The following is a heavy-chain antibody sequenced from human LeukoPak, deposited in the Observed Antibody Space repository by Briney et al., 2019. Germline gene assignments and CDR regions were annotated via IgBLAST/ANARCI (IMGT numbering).Heavy chain of an antibody. D-gene: IGHD6-19*01. CDR2: INHSGST. J-gene: IGHJ3*02. Sequence: PSETLSLTCTVSGYSISSGYYWSWIRQPPGKGLEWIGEINHSGSTNYNPSLKSRVTISVDTSKNQFSLKLSSVTAADTAVYYCARGLLDQWLDAFDIWGQGTMVTVSS. V-gene: IGHV4-38-2*02. CDR1: GYSISSGYY. CDR3: ARGLLDQWLDAFDI.